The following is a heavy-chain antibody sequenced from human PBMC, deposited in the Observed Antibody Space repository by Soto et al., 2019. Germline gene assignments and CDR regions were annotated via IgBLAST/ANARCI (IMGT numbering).Heavy chain of an antibody. CDR1: GFTFSSYS. CDR3: ARESPLGGSYGMDV. J-gene: IGHJ6*02. Sequence: GGSLRLSCAASGFTFSSYSMNWVRQAPGKGLEWVSSISSSSSYIYYADSVKGRFTISRDNAKNSLYLQMNSLRAEDTAVYYCARESPLGGSYGMDVWGPGTTLTVSS. D-gene: IGHD3-16*01. V-gene: IGHV3-21*01. CDR2: ISSSSSYI.